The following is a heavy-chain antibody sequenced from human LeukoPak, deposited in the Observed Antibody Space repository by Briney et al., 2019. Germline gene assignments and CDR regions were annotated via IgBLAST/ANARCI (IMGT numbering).Heavy chain of an antibody. Sequence: GGSLRLSCTVSGFTFSTSPMAWVRQAPGKGLEWVSSLHAGGKDPFCADSVQGRCTISRDNSKNILFLQLNSLRVEDTAIYFCAKGGHDFNPFYNWGQGTLVTVSS. CDR2: LHAGGKDP. V-gene: IGHV3-23*01. D-gene: IGHD3/OR15-3a*01. CDR3: AKGGHDFNPFYN. CDR1: GFTFSTSP. J-gene: IGHJ4*02.